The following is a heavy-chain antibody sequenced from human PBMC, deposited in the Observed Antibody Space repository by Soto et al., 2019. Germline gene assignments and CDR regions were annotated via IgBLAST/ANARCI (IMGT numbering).Heavy chain of an antibody. V-gene: IGHV3-23*01. D-gene: IGHD1-1*01. J-gene: IGHJ4*02. CDR2: MSGSGGSI. Sequence: EVQLLESGGGLVQPGGSLRLSCAGSGFTFSDYAIIWVRQAPGKGLEWVSAMSGSGGSIYYADFVKGRFTISRDNSKNTVYLQMSSLRGEDTAIYYCAKTFGSNWLLDYWGRGTLVTVSS. CDR3: AKTFGSNWLLDY. CDR1: GFTFSDYA.